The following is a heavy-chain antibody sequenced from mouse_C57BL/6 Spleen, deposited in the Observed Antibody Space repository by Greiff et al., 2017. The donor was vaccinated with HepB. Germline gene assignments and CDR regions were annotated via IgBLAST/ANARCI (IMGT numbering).Heavy chain of an antibody. V-gene: IGHV3-6*01. Sequence: VQLQESGPGLVKPSQSLSLTCSVTGYSITSGYYWNWIRQFPGNKLEWMGYISYDGSNNYNPSLKNRISITRDTSKNQFFLKLNSVTTEDTATYYCAREGYYSKDWYFDVWGTGTTVTVSS. CDR3: AREGYYSKDWYFDV. CDR1: GYSITSGYY. D-gene: IGHD2-5*01. CDR2: ISYDGSN. J-gene: IGHJ1*03.